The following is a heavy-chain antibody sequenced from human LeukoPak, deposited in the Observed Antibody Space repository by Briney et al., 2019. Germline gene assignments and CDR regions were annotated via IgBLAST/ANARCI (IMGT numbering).Heavy chain of an antibody. V-gene: IGHV1-18*01. Sequence: GASVRVSCKASGYTFTSYAISGVRQAPGQGLEWMGLSSAFNGNTIYAQKLQGRVTRTTDTSTSTAYMELRSLRSDDTAVYYCARVPYCGGDCYQNYYYYMDVWGKGTTVTVSS. CDR3: ARVPYCGGDCYQNYYYYMDV. CDR1: GYTFTSYA. J-gene: IGHJ6*03. D-gene: IGHD2-21*02. CDR2: SSAFNGNT.